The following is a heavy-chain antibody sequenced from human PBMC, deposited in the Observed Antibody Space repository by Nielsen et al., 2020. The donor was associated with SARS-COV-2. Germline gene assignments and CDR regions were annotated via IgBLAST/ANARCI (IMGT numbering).Heavy chain of an antibody. V-gene: IGHV3-30*18. Sequence: GSLRLSCAASGFTFSSYGMHWVRQAPGKGLQWVAVISYDGSNKYYADSVKGRFTISRDDSKNTLYLQMNSLRAEDTAVYYCAKDGGSGWLDYWGQGTLVTVSS. J-gene: IGHJ4*02. D-gene: IGHD6-19*01. CDR3: AKDGGSGWLDY. CDR1: GFTFSSYG. CDR2: ISYDGSNK.